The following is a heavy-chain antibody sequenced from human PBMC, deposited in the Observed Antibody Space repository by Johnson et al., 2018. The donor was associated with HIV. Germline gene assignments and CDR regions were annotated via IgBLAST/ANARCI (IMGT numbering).Heavy chain of an antibody. CDR1: GFTFSSYA. Sequence: VQLVESGGGVVQPGRSLRLSCAASGFTFSSYAMHWVRQAPGKGLEWVSGINWNGGNTGYADSMKGRFAISRDNAKNSLYLQMNSLRAEDTALYYCARENLGAFDIWGQGTMVTVSS. CDR3: ARENLGAFDI. CDR2: INWNGGNT. J-gene: IGHJ3*02. V-gene: IGHV3-20*04. D-gene: IGHD1-14*01.